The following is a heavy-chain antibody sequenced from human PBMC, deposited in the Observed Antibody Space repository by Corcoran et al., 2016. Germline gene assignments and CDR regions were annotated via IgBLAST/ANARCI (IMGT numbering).Heavy chain of an antibody. Sequence: QVQLVQSGAEVKKPGASVKVSCKASGYTFTGYYMHWVRQAPGQGLEWMGWINPNSGGTNYAQKFQGRVTMTRDTSISTAYMELSRLRSDDTAVYYCAREDQYSSSWFGVGYWGQGTLVTVSS. J-gene: IGHJ4*02. V-gene: IGHV1-2*02. D-gene: IGHD6-13*01. CDR3: AREDQYSSSWFGVGY. CDR1: GYTFTGYY. CDR2: INPNSGGT.